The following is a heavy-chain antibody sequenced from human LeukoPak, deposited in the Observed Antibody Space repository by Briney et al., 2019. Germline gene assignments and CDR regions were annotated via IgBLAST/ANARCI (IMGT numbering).Heavy chain of an antibody. CDR3: AKETGSSGGVLRYFDWLFRESRGEELDY. CDR2: ISGSGGST. D-gene: IGHD3-9*01. Sequence: PGGSLRLSCAASGFTFSSYGMSWVRQAPGKGLEWVSAISGSGGSTYYADSVKGRFTISRDNSKNTLYLQMNSLRAEDTAVYYCAKETGSSGGVLRYFDWLFRESRGEELDYWGQGTLVTVSS. V-gene: IGHV3-23*01. J-gene: IGHJ4*02. CDR1: GFTFSSYG.